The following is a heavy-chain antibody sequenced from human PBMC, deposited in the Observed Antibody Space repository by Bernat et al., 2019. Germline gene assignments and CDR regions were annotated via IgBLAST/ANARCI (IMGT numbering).Heavy chain of an antibody. CDR3: ARRATGTTYYYYGMDV. D-gene: IGHD1-7*01. V-gene: IGHV4-39*01. CDR2: IYYSGST. Sequence: QLQLQESGPGLVTPSETLSLTCTVSGGSISSSSYYWGWIRQPPGKGLEWIGSIYYSGSTYYNPSLKSRVTISVDTSKNQFSLKLSSVTATETAVYYCARRATGTTYYYYGMDVWGQGTTVTVSS. J-gene: IGHJ6*02. CDR1: GGSISSSSYY.